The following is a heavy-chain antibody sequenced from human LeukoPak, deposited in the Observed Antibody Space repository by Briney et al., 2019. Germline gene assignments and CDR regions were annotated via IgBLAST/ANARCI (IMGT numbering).Heavy chain of an antibody. J-gene: IGHJ4*02. Sequence: GGSLRPSCAASGFTFSSYGMHWVRQAPGKGLEWVAVISYDGSNKYYADSVKGRFTISRDNSKNTLYLQMNSLRAEDTAVYYCAKDSKMGATAEFDYWGQGTLVTVSS. CDR3: AKDSKMGATAEFDY. V-gene: IGHV3-30*18. CDR2: ISYDGSNK. CDR1: GFTFSSYG. D-gene: IGHD1-26*01.